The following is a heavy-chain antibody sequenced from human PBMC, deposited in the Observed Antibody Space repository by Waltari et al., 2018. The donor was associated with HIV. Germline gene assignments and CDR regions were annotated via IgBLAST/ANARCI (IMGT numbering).Heavy chain of an antibody. V-gene: IGHV3-73*02. D-gene: IGHD2-15*01. CDR3: TVDRDAFDI. Sequence: EVQLVESGGGLVPPGGSLKLSCAASGFPFSGSAMPWVRQASGKGLEWVGRIRSKANSYATAYAASVKGRFTISRDDSKNTAYLQMNSLKTEDTAVYYCTVDRDAFDIWGQGTMVTVSS. CDR2: IRSKANSYAT. J-gene: IGHJ3*02. CDR1: GFPFSGSA.